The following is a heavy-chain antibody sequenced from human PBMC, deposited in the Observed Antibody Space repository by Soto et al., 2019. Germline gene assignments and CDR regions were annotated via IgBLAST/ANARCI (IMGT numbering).Heavy chain of an antibody. D-gene: IGHD5-18*01. CDR1: GGTFSSYA. V-gene: IGHV1-69*05. J-gene: IGHJ6*02. Sequence: AASVKVSCKASGGTFSSYAISWVRQAPGQGLEWMGGIIPIFGSTSYAQKFQGRVTMTRDTSTSTVYMELSSLRSEDTAVYYCARVGRGYSYGYNYYGMDVWGQGTTVTVSS. CDR3: ARVGRGYSYGYNYYGMDV. CDR2: IIPIFGST.